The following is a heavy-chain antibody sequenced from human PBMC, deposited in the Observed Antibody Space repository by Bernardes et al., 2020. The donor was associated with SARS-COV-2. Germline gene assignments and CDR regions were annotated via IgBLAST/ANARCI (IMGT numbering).Heavy chain of an antibody. V-gene: IGHV3-48*01. CDR3: AREGVVPADEDYYYGMDV. D-gene: IGHD2-2*01. Sequence: GGSLRLSCAASGFTFSSCSMNWVRQAPGKGLEWVSYISSSSNTIYYADSVKGRFTISRDNAKNSLYLQMNSLRAEDTAVYYCAREGVVPADEDYYYGMDVWGQGTTVTVSS. J-gene: IGHJ6*02. CDR2: ISSSSNTI. CDR1: GFTFSSCS.